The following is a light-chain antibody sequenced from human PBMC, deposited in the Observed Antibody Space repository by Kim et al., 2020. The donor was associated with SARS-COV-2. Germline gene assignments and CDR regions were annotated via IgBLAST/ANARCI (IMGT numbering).Light chain of an antibody. CDR1: QSLLHSNGYNY. CDR2: WGS. V-gene: IGKV2-28*01. J-gene: IGKJ5*01. Sequence: DIVMTQFPLSLPVTPGEPASISCRSSQSLLHSNGYNYADWYLQKPGQSPQLLIYWGSNRASGVPDRFSGSGSGTDFTLKISRVEAEDVGVYYCMQALQTPITFGQGTRLEIK. CDR3: MQALQTPIT.